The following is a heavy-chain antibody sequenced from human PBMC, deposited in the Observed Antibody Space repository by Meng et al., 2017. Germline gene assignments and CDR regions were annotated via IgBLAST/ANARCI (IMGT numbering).Heavy chain of an antibody. CDR2: ITTNTGNP. V-gene: IGHV7-4-1*02. J-gene: IGHJ4*02. Sequence: VQMVTSEVKLKKAGASVKVSCKASGYTFNSYAMNWVRQAPGQGLEWLGWITTNTGNPTYAQGFTGRFVFSLDTSVSTAYLQISSLKAEDTAVYYCARVHDRRWLQFSSLPVYFDYWGQGTLVTVSS. CDR1: GYTFNSYA. D-gene: IGHD5-24*01. CDR3: ARVHDRRWLQFSSLPVYFDY.